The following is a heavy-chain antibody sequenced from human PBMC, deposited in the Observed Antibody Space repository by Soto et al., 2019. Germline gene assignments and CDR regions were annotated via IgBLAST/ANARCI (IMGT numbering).Heavy chain of an antibody. CDR1: GYTFTSYA. Sequence: ASVKVSCKASGYTFTSYAIHWVRQAPGQGLEWIGIINPNGGSTNYAQKFQGRVTMARDTSISTAYMELSRLRSDDTAVYYCARGPRITIFGVAPRGWFDPWGQGTLVTVS. J-gene: IGHJ5*02. CDR2: INPNGGST. CDR3: ARGPRITIFGVAPRGWFDP. V-gene: IGHV1-2*02. D-gene: IGHD3-3*01.